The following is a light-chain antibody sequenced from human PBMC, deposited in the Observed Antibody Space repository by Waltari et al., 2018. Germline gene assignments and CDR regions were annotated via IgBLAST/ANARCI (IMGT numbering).Light chain of an antibody. CDR1: RSHMGTSNY. J-gene: IGLJ3*02. CDR3: SSYTSRNTWV. V-gene: IGLV2-14*03. CDR2: DVS. Sequence: QSPLTQPASVSGSPGQSIPISRPGTRSHMGTSNYDSWYQQPPGKAPKLMIYDVSNRPSGVSNRFSGSKSGNTASLTISGLQAEDEADYYCSSYTSRNTWVFGGGTKLTVL.